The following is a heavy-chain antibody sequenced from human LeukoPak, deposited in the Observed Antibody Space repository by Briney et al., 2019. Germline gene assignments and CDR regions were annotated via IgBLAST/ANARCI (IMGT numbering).Heavy chain of an antibody. J-gene: IGHJ4*02. CDR2: MNPNSGRT. Sequence: ASVKASCKASGYTLTSYDINWVRQATGQGLEWMGWMNPNSGRTGYAQKFRDRINITRNTSISTAYMELSSLTSEDTGVYYCTRETSSRYFDFWGQGTLVTVSS. V-gene: IGHV1-8*01. CDR3: TRETSSRYFDF. CDR1: GYTLTSYD.